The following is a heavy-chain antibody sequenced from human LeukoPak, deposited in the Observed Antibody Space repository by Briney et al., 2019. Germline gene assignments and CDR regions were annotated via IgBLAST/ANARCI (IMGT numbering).Heavy chain of an antibody. CDR2: ISWDGGST. CDR1: GFTFDDYA. J-gene: IGHJ4*02. Sequence: PGGSLRLSXAASGFTFDDYAMHWVRQAPGKGLEWVSLISWDGGSTYYADSVKGRFTISRDNSKNSLYLQMNSLRAEDTALYYCAKDIQRDGYNSYYFDYWGQGTLVTVSS. D-gene: IGHD5-24*01. V-gene: IGHV3-43D*03. CDR3: AKDIQRDGYNSYYFDY.